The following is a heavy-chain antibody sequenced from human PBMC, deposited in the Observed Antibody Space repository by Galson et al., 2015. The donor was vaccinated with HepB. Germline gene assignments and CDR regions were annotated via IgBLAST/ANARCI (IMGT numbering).Heavy chain of an antibody. CDR1: GLTLSPYT. D-gene: IGHD3-10*01. V-gene: IGHV3-30*04. CDR2: VSHTGESR. CDR3: ATEDPTVPMEFLH. Sequence: SLRLSCAGSGLTLSPYTMHWVRQAPGKGLEWVAVVSHTGESRFHADSVKGRFTISRDNSNNTLYLQMSSLRPEDTAIYYCATEDPTVPMEFLHWGQGTLVTVSS. J-gene: IGHJ4*02.